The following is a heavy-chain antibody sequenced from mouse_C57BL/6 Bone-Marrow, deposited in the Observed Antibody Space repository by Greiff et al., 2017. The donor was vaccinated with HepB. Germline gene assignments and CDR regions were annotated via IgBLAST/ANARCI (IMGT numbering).Heavy chain of an antibody. CDR1: GFSFTSYG. Sequence: VQLVESGPGLVAPSQSLSITCTVSGFSFTSYGVSWVRQPPGKGLEWLGVIWGDGSTNYHSAIISRLSISKDNSKSQVFLKLNSLQTDDTATYYCAKLENDYYYGSSPAWFAYWGQGTLVTVSA. CDR2: IWGDGST. CDR3: AKLENDYYYGSSPAWFAY. J-gene: IGHJ3*01. D-gene: IGHD1-1*01. V-gene: IGHV2-3*01.